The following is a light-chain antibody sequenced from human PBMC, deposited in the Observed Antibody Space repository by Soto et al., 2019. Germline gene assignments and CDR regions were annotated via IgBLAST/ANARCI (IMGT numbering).Light chain of an antibody. Sequence: DIQMTQSPASLAASIGDRVTITFRASQSISSWLAWYQQKPGKAPKLLIYDASNLESGVPSRFSGSGSGTEFTLTISSLQPDDFATYYCQQYNTFWTFGQGTKVDI. CDR2: DAS. CDR1: QSISSW. J-gene: IGKJ1*01. V-gene: IGKV1-5*01. CDR3: QQYNTFWT.